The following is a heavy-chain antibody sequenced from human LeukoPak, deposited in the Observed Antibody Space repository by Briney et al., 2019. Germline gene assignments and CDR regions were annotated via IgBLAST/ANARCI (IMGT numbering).Heavy chain of an antibody. CDR1: GYTFTSYA. V-gene: IGHV1-3*01. Sequence: ASVKVSCKASGYTFTSYAMHWMRQAPGQRLEWMGWINAGNGNTKYSQKFQGRVTITRDTSASTAYMELSSLRSEDTAVYYCARVGYSSSSSRRWFDPWGQGTLVTVSS. J-gene: IGHJ5*02. D-gene: IGHD6-6*01. CDR2: INAGNGNT. CDR3: ARVGYSSSSSRRWFDP.